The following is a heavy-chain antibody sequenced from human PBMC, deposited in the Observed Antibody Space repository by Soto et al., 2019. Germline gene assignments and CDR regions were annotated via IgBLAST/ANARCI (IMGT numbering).Heavy chain of an antibody. CDR2: IYYSGST. CDR1: GGSISSYY. J-gene: IGHJ4*02. D-gene: IGHD6-19*01. Sequence: QVQLQESGPGLVKPSETLSLTCTVSGGSISSYYWSWIRQPPGKGLEWIGYIYYSGSTNYNPSLKSRVTISVDTYKNQCSRKLSSVTAADTAVYYCARQYSSGWYPFDYWGQGTLVTVSS. V-gene: IGHV4-59*08. CDR3: ARQYSSGWYPFDY.